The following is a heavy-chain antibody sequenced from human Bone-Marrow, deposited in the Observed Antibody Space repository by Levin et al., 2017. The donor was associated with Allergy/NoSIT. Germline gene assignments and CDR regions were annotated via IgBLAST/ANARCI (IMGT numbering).Heavy chain of an antibody. D-gene: IGHD3-3*01. CDR1: GGTITTSNW. CDR3: AKAHIAAPGDFFEP. CDR2: VNHSGNT. V-gene: IGHV4/OR15-8*02. Sequence: KASETLSLTCTVSGGTITTSNWWSWVRQPPGKGLEWIGEVNHSGNTNYNLSLKSRVTISMDKSKNQFSLSLTSVTAADTAVYFCAKAHIAAPGDFFEPWGQGLLVTVSS. J-gene: IGHJ5*01.